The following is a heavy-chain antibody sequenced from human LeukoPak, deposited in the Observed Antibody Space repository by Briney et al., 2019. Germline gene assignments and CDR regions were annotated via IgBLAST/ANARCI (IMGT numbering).Heavy chain of an antibody. Sequence: SETLSLTCAVYGGSFSGYYWSWIRQPPGKGLEWIGEINHSGSTNYNPSLKSRVTISVDTSKNQFSLKLSSVTAADTAVYYCARHVYGEYGPGDYWGQGILVTVSS. CDR1: GGSFSGYY. V-gene: IGHV4-34*01. D-gene: IGHD4-17*01. CDR2: INHSGST. CDR3: ARHVYGEYGPGDY. J-gene: IGHJ4*02.